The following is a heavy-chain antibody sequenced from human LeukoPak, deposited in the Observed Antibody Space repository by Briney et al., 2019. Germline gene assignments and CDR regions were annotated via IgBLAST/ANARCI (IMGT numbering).Heavy chain of an antibody. CDR2: ISSSSSYI. J-gene: IGHJ4*02. D-gene: IGHD3-22*01. V-gene: IGHV3-21*01. CDR1: AFTFSIYA. CDR3: AREGYYYDSSGYYSLDY. Sequence: GGSLRLSCAASAFTFSIYAMNWVRQAPGKGLEWVSSISSSSSYIYYADSVKGRFTISRDNAKNSLYLQMNSLRAEDTAVYYCAREGYYYDSSGYYSLDYWGQGTLVTVSS.